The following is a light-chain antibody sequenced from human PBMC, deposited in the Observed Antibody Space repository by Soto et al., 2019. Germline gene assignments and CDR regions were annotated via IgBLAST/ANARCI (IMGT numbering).Light chain of an antibody. Sequence: DIQMTQSPSALSASVGDRVTITGRASQSISTWLAWYQHKPGKAPKLLIYKASNLETGVPSRFSGSGAGTEFTLTISSLQSDDSATYYCQQYNSDPCTFGLGTKVEV. J-gene: IGKJ1*01. V-gene: IGKV1-5*03. CDR3: QQYNSDPCT. CDR1: QSISTW. CDR2: KAS.